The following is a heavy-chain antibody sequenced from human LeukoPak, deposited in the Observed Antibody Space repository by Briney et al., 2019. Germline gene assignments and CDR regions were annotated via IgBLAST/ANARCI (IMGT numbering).Heavy chain of an antibody. CDR1: GFTFSSNY. CDR2: ISYDGSNK. CDR3: ARDYYDSSGYYSLSNWFDP. V-gene: IGHV3-30-3*01. J-gene: IGHJ5*02. D-gene: IGHD3-22*01. Sequence: GGSLRLSCAASGFTFSSNYMSWVRQAPGKGLEWVAVISYDGSNKYYADSVKGRFTISRDNSKNTLYLQMNSLRAEDTAVYYCARDYYDSSGYYSLSNWFDPWGQGTLVTVSS.